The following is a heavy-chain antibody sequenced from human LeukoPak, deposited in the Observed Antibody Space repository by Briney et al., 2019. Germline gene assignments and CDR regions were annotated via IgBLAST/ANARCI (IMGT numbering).Heavy chain of an antibody. D-gene: IGHD2-2*01. CDR2: INPQSGGT. Sequence: GASVKVSCKASGYTFTGYYMHWVRQAPGQGLEWMGWINPQSGGTMYAQKFQGRVTMTRDTSINTAYMDLSRLTSGDRAVYYCARGSCSSTTCHDFDYWGQGTLVTVSS. V-gene: IGHV1-2*02. CDR3: ARGSCSSTTCHDFDY. CDR1: GYTFTGYY. J-gene: IGHJ4*02.